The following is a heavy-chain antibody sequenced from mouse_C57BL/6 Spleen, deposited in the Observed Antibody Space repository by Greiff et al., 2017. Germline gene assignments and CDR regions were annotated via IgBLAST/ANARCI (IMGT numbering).Heavy chain of an antibody. D-gene: IGHD2-10*02. Sequence: QVQLKESGPGLVQPSQSLSITCPVSGFSLTSYGVHWVRQSPGKGLEWLGVIWSGGSTDYNAAFISRLSISKDNSKSQVFFKMNSLQADDTAIYYCARYGNYADAMDYWGQGTSVTVSS. CDR2: IWSGGST. J-gene: IGHJ4*01. CDR1: GFSLTSYG. CDR3: ARYGNYADAMDY. V-gene: IGHV2-2*01.